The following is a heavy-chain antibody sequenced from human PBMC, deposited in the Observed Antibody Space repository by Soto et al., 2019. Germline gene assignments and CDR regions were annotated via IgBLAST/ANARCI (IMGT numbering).Heavy chain of an antibody. CDR1: GGSISSSSYY. CDR2: IYYSGST. CDR3: ARHTDIAAAGYYFDY. Sequence: SETLALTCTFSGGSISSSSYYWGWILQPPGKGLEWIGSIYYSGSTYYNPSLKSRVTISVDTSKNQFSLKLSSVTAADTAVYYCARHTDIAAAGYYFDYWGQGTLVTVSS. J-gene: IGHJ4*02. V-gene: IGHV4-39*01. D-gene: IGHD6-13*01.